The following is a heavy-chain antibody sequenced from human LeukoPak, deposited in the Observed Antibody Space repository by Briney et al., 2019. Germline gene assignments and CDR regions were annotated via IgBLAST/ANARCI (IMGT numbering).Heavy chain of an antibody. J-gene: IGHJ4*02. CDR1: GGSISSGIYY. CDR2: IYYSGNT. D-gene: IGHD3-22*01. Sequence: SETLSLTCTVSGGSISSGIYYWSWIRQHPWKRLEWIGYIYYSGNTYYNPSLKSRVTISQNTSKNQFSLKLSSVTAADTAVYYCARVHYYYGSSGYYYPYYFDYWGQGTLVTVSS. CDR3: ARVHYYYGSSGYYYPYYFDY. V-gene: IGHV4-31*03.